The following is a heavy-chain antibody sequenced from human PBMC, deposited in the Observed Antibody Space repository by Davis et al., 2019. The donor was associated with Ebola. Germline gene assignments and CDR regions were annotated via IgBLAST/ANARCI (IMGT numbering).Heavy chain of an antibody. V-gene: IGHV3-15*01. CDR1: EFSLSNAY. D-gene: IGHD3-22*01. CDR2: IRSRTDGGTI. Sequence: PGGSLRLSCAASEFSLSNAYMNWVRQTPGKGLEWVGRIRSRTDGGTIDYATPVKGRFTISRDDSKNMLYLQMNSLKTEDTGVYYCCTVTYDYDGISQLYTRDYWGQGTRVTVSS. J-gene: IGHJ4*02. CDR3: CTVTYDYDGISQLYTRDY.